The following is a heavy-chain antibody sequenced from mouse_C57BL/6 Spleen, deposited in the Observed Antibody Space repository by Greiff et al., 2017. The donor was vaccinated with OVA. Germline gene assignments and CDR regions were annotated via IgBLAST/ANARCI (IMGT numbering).Heavy chain of an antibody. CDR3: ARSPLHYGYEDAMDY. J-gene: IGHJ4*01. Sequence: VKLQESDAELVKPGASVKISCKVSGYTFTDHTIHWMKQRPEQGLEWIGYIYPRDGSTKYNEKFKGKATLTADKSSSTAYMQLNSLTSEDSAVYFCARSPLHYGYEDAMDYWGQGTSVTVSS. V-gene: IGHV1-78*01. D-gene: IGHD2-2*01. CDR2: IYPRDGST. CDR1: GYTFTDHT.